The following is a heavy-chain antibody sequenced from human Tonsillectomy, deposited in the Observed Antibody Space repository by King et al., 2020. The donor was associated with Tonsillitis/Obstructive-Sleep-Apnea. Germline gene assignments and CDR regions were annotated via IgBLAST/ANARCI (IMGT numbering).Heavy chain of an antibody. CDR1: GFTFGDYA. V-gene: IGHV3-49*05. J-gene: IGHJ4*02. CDR2: IRSKAYGGTT. CDR3: TRSYYAYIWGSYRYSDY. D-gene: IGHD3-16*02. Sequence: VQLVESGGGLVKPGRSLRLSCTASGFTFGDYAMSWFRQAPGKGLEWVGFIRSKAYGGTTEYAACVKGRFTISRDDSKSIAYLQMNSLKTEDTAVYYCTRSYYAYIWGSYRYSDYWGQGTLVTVSS.